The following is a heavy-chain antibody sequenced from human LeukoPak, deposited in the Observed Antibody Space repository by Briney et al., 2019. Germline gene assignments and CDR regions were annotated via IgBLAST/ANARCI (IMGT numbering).Heavy chain of an antibody. CDR1: GASVSGESYS. CDR3: ARAPTRSADVLTGYIFDS. D-gene: IGHD3-9*01. J-gene: IGHJ4*02. V-gene: IGHV4-39*07. Sequence: SETLSLTCSVSGASVSGESYSWGWIRQPPGKGLEWIVNIYYTGTTYSHPSLNSRVTISLNTSKSQFFLNLNSVTAADTAVYYCARAPTRSADVLTGYIFDSWGQGTLVTVSS. CDR2: IYYTGTT.